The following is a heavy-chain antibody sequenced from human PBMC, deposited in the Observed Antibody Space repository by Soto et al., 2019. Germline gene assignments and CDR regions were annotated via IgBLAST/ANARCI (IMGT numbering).Heavy chain of an antibody. D-gene: IGHD2-2*01. CDR2: MNPNSGNT. CDR1: GYTFTSYD. CDR3: ARRGHGVLVPAAMPDDYYYYGMDV. J-gene: IGHJ6*02. Sequence: VASVKVSCKASGYTFTSYDIDWVRQATGQGLEWMGWMNPNSGNTGYAQKFQGRVTMTRNTSTSTAYMELSGLRSEDTAVYYCARRGHGVLVPAAMPDDYYYYGMDVWGQGTTVTVSS. V-gene: IGHV1-8*01.